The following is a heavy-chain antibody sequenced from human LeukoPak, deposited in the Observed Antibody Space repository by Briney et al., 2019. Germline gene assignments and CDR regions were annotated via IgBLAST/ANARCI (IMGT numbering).Heavy chain of an antibody. D-gene: IGHD3-10*01. J-gene: IGHJ5*02. CDR2: IRYDGSNK. CDR1: GFTFSMYW. Sequence: GGSLRLSCAASGFTFSMYWVTWVRQAPGKGLEWVAFIRYDGSNKYYADSVKGRFTISRDNSKNTLYLQMNSLRAEDTGVYYCAKDQIVLAYYGSMLDPWGREPWSPSPQ. CDR3: AKDQIVLAYYGSMLDP. V-gene: IGHV3-30*02.